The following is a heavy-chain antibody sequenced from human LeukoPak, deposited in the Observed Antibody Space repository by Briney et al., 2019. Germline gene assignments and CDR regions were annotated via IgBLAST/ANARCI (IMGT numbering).Heavy chain of an antibody. CDR2: ISYDGSNK. V-gene: IGHV3-30*18. J-gene: IGHJ4*02. D-gene: IGHD5-12*01. CDR3: AKSGPVADLDY. CDR1: GFTFSSCW. Sequence: PGGSLRLSCAASGFTFSSCWMHWVRQAPGKGLEWVAVISYDGSNKYYADSVKGRFTISRDNSKNTLYLQMNSLRAEDTAVYYCAKSGPVADLDYWGQGTLVTVSS.